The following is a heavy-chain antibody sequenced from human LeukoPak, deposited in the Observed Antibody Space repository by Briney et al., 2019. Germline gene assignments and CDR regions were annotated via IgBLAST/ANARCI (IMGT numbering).Heavy chain of an antibody. Sequence: ASVKVSCKVSGYTLTELSMHWVRQAPGKGLEWMGGFDPEDGETIYAQKFQGRVTMTEDTSTDTAYMELSSLRSEDTAVSYCATLGPAAGRGGFAYWGQGPRVTVSS. CDR3: ATLGPAAGRGGFAY. V-gene: IGHV1-24*01. CDR1: GYTLTELS. CDR2: FDPEDGET. J-gene: IGHJ4*02. D-gene: IGHD6-25*01.